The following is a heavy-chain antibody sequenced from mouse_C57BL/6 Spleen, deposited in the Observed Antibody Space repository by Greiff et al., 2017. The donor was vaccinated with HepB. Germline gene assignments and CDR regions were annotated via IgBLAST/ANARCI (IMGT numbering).Heavy chain of an antibody. CDR2: IDPSDSYT. J-gene: IGHJ1*03. V-gene: IGHV1-69*01. CDR1: GYTFTSYW. Sequence: QVQLKQPGAELVMPGASVKLSCKASGYTFTSYWMHWVKQRPGQGLEWIGEIDPSDSYTNYNQKFKGKSTLTVDKSSSTAYMQLSSLTSEDSAVYYCASGVVAGSYWYFDVWGTGTTVTVSS. D-gene: IGHD1-1*01. CDR3: ASGVVAGSYWYFDV.